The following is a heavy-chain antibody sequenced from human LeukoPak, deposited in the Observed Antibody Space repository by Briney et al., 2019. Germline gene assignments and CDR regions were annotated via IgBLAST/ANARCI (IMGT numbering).Heavy chain of an antibody. CDR3: TRGRSFSSGWYVDYDMDV. Sequence: PGGSLRLSCAASGFTFSSYWMSWVRQAPGKGLVWVANIKQDGSQKYYVDSVKGRFSISRDTAKNSLHLQMNSLRPGDTAVYYCTRGRSFSSGWYVDYDMDVWGPGTTVTVSS. CDR1: GFTFSSYW. D-gene: IGHD6-19*01. CDR2: IKQDGSQK. V-gene: IGHV3-7*01. J-gene: IGHJ6*02.